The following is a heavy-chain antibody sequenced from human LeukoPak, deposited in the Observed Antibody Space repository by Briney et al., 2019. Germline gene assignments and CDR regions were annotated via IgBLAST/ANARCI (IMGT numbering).Heavy chain of an antibody. D-gene: IGHD6-19*01. CDR3: AKGEQWLIEGGRWEYFQY. CDR1: GYTFTIYE. Sequence: ASVKVSCKASGYTFTIYEFNWVRQAPRQGLEWLGYISPDTGNTKYTQKFQGRVTMTTDTSTSTAYMELRSLRSDDTAVYYCAKGEQWLIEGGRWEYFQYWGQGTLVTVSS. V-gene: IGHV1-18*01. CDR2: ISPDTGNT. J-gene: IGHJ1*01.